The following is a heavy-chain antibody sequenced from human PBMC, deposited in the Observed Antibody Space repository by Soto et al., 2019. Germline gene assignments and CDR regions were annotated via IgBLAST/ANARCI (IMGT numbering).Heavy chain of an antibody. D-gene: IGHD6-13*01. Sequence: GGSLRLSCAASGFTFSSYAMSRVRQAPGKGLEWVSAISGSGGSTYYADSVKGRFTISRDNSKNTLYLQMNSLRAEDTAVYYCAKGRQQLVFQHWGQGTLVTVSS. J-gene: IGHJ1*01. CDR1: GFTFSSYA. CDR2: ISGSGGST. CDR3: AKGRQQLVFQH. V-gene: IGHV3-23*01.